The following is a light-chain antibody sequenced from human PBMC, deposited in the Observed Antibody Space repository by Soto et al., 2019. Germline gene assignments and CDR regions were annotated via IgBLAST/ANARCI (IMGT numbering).Light chain of an antibody. CDR3: QQYGSSPLYT. Sequence: EIVFTQSPGTLSLSPGERATLSCRASQSVSRSYLAWYQQKPGQAPRLLIYGASSRATGIPDRFSGSGSGTDFTLAISRLEPEDFAVYYCQQYGSSPLYTFGQCTKREIK. CDR2: GAS. CDR1: QSVSRSY. V-gene: IGKV3-20*01. J-gene: IGKJ2*01.